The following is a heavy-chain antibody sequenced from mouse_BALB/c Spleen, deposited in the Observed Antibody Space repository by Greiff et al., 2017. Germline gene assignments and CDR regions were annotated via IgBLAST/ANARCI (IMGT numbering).Heavy chain of an antibody. D-gene: IGHD2-2*01. Sequence: DVMLVESGGGLVKPGGSLKLSCAASGFTFSSYAMSWVRQTPEKRLEWVASISSGGSTYYPDSVKGRFTISRDNARNILYLQMSSLRSEDTAMYYCAREWLRRAWFAYWGQGTLVTVSA. V-gene: IGHV5-6-5*01. CDR3: AREWLRRAWFAY. J-gene: IGHJ3*01. CDR1: GFTFSSYA. CDR2: ISSGGST.